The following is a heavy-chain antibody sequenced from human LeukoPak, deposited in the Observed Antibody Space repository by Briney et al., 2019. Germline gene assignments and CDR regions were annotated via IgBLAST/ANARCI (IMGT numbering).Heavy chain of an antibody. CDR2: IYYSWNT. V-gene: IGHV4-59*08. CDR1: GGFIASYY. J-gene: IGHJ3*02. CDR3: ARPQHTAVTGLFDI. Sequence: SETLSLTCTVSGGFIASYYWSWIRQPPGKGLEWTGYIYYSWNTNYNPSLKSRVTMSMDTSKNQFSLKLESVTAADTAVYYCARPQHTAVTGLFDIWGQGKGVTVSS. D-gene: IGHD5-18*01.